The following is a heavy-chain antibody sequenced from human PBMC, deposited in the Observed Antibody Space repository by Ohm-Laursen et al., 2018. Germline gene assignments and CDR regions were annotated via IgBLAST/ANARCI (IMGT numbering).Heavy chain of an antibody. CDR2: INHSRST. Sequence: TLSLTWAVYAGSFSDYYWSWIRQPPGKGLEWIGEINHSRSTNYNPSLKSRVTISADTSKKQFSLKLSSVTAADTAVYYCARGLTYYYDSSGYSPKGWFDPWGQGTLVTVSS. CDR1: AGSFSDYY. CDR3: ARGLTYYYDSSGYSPKGWFDP. V-gene: IGHV4-34*01. J-gene: IGHJ5*02. D-gene: IGHD3-22*01.